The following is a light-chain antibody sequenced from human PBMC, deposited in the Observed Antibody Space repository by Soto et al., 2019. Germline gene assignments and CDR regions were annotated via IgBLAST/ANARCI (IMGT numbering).Light chain of an antibody. V-gene: IGLV2-14*01. CDR1: SSDVGGYNF. CDR2: EVS. CDR3: NSYTSTGNIVA. Sequence: QSVLTQPASVSGSPGQSIAISFTGTSSDVGGYNFVSWYQQHPGKAPKLMIYEVSNRPSGVSNRFSGSKSGNTASLTISGLQAEDEADYYCNSYTSTGNIVAFGGGTKLTVL. J-gene: IGLJ2*01.